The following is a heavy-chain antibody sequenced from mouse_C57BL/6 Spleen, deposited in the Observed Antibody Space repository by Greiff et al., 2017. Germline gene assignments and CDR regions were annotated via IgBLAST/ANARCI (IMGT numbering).Heavy chain of an antibody. J-gene: IGHJ2*01. CDR2: INPNNGGT. Sequence: VQLQQSGPELVKPGASVKIPCEASGYTFTDYNMDWVKQSHGKSLEWIGDINPNNGGTIYNQKFKGKATLTVDKSSSTAYMELRSLTSEDAAVYDCARGGLLLRYPLDYWGQGTTLTVSS. CDR1: GYTFTDYN. D-gene: IGHD1-1*01. CDR3: ARGGLLLRYPLDY. V-gene: IGHV1-18*01.